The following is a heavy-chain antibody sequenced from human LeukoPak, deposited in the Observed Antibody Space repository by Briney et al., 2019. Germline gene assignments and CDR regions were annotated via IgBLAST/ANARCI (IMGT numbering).Heavy chain of an antibody. V-gene: IGHV3-48*01. J-gene: IGHJ5*02. Sequence: GGSLRLSCEASGFTFSNYGMNWVRQAPGKGLEWVSYIIPTDGTTHYTDAVEGRFTISRDNVKNSLSLQMTSLRVDDSAIYYCVRGQTSLDNWFDPWGQGTLVIVSS. CDR1: GFTFSNYG. CDR2: IIPTDGTT. CDR3: VRGQTSLDNWFDP.